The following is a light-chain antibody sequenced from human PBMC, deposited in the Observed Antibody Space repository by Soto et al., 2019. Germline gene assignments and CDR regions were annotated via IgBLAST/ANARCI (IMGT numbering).Light chain of an antibody. V-gene: IGKV3-20*01. Sequence: EIVLTQSPGILSLSAGERATLSCRASQPVSSSYLAWYQQKPGQAPRLLIYGASTRPTGIQDRFSGSGSGTDFTHAISRLEPEDFAVYYCQQCGISTWPVARGPEVDIK. CDR1: QPVSSSY. CDR3: QQCGISTWP. J-gene: IGKJ1*01. CDR2: GAS.